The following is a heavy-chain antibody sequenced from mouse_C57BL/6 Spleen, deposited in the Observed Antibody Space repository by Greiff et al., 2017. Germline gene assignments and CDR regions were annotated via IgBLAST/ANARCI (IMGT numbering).Heavy chain of an antibody. Sequence: QVQLQQSGAELARPGASVKLSCKASGYTFTSYGISWVKQRTGQGLEWIGEIYPRNGNTYYNEKFKGKATLTADKSSSTAYMELRSLTSEDSAVFFCARREGYDDGGAWFAYWGQGTLVTVSA. V-gene: IGHV1-81*01. D-gene: IGHD2-4*01. J-gene: IGHJ3*01. CDR1: GYTFTSYG. CDR2: IYPRNGNT. CDR3: ARREGYDDGGAWFAY.